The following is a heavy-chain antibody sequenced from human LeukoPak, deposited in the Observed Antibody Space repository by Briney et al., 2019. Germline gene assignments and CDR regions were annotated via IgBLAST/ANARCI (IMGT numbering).Heavy chain of an antibody. CDR2: FDPEDGET. V-gene: IGHV1-24*01. Sequence: ASVKVSCKVSGYTLTELSMHWVRQAPGKGLEWMGGFDPEDGETIYAQKFQGRVTMTEDTSTDTAYIELSSLRSEDTAVYYCATDKGGATPQAFDIWGQGTMVTVSS. J-gene: IGHJ3*02. CDR1: GYTLTELS. CDR3: ATDKGGATPQAFDI. D-gene: IGHD1-26*01.